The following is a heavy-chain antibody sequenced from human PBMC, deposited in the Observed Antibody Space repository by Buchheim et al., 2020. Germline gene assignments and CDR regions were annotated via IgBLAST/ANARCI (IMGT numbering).Heavy chain of an antibody. V-gene: IGHV4-59*01. CDR2: IYYSGST. J-gene: IGHJ6*02. D-gene: IGHD3-3*01. CDR3: ARGSKYYDFWGGYYRYYYGMDV. CDR1: GGSISSYY. Sequence: QVPLQESGPGLVKPSETLSLTCTVSGGSISSYYWSWIRQPPGKGLEWIGYIYYSGSTNYNPSLKSRVTISVDTSKNQFSLKLSSVTAADTAVYYCARGSKYYDFWGGYYRYYYGMDVWGQGTT.